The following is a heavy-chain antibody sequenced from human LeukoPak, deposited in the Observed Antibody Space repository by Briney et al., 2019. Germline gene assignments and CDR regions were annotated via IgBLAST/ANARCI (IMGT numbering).Heavy chain of an antibody. J-gene: IGHJ3*02. Sequence: SETLSLTCAVYGGSFSGYYWSWIRQPPGKGLEWIGEINHSGSTNYNPSLKSRVTISVDTSKNQFSLKLSSVTAADTAVYYCAREVAGRFAFDIWGQGTMVTVSS. CDR1: GGSFSGYY. D-gene: IGHD6-19*01. CDR3: AREVAGRFAFDI. V-gene: IGHV4-34*01. CDR2: INHSGST.